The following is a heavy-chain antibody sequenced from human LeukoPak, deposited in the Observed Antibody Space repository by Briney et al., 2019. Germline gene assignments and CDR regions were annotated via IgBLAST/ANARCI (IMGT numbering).Heavy chain of an antibody. CDR3: ASKPRYCSSTSCYAFAFDI. CDR1: GGSISSSSYY. Sequence: PSETLSLTCTVSGGSISSSSYYWGWIRQPPGQGLEWIGSIYYSGSTYYNPSLKSRVTISVDTSKNQFSLKLSSVTAADTAVYYCASKPRYCSSTSCYAFAFDIWGQGTMVTVSS. CDR2: IYYSGST. D-gene: IGHD2-2*01. V-gene: IGHV4-39*07. J-gene: IGHJ3*02.